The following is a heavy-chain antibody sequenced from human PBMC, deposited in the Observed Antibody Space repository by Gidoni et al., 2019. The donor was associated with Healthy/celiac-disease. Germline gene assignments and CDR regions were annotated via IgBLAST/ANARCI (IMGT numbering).Heavy chain of an antibody. CDR2: IWYDGSNK. CDR1: GFTFSSYG. J-gene: IGHJ4*02. D-gene: IGHD6-13*01. CDR3: ARDGAGIAY. V-gene: IGHV3-33*01. Sequence: QVQLVESGGGVVQPGRSLRLSCAASGFTFSSYGLHWVRQAPGKGLEWVAVIWYDGSNKYYADSVKGRFTISRDNSKNTLYLQMNSLRAEDTAVYYCARDGAGIAYWGQGTLVTVSS.